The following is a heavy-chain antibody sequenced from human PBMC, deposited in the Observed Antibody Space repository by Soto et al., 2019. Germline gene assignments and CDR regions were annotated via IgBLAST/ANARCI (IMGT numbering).Heavy chain of an antibody. V-gene: IGHV4-34*01. CDR2: INHSGST. D-gene: IGHD3-3*01. Sequence: SETLSLTCAVYGGYFSDYSWNWNWIRQPPGKGLERIGEINHSGSTSHNPSLKSRVTLSLDTSKNQFSLILTSVTAADTAVYYCARGALNDDLWSGPINGGMDVWRQGTTVTVSS. J-gene: IGHJ6*02. CDR3: ARGALNDDLWSGPINGGMDV. CDR1: GGYFSDYSWN.